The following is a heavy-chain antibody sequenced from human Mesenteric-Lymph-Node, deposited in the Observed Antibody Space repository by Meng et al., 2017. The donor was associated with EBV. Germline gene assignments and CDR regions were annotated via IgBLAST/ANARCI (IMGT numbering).Heavy chain of an antibody. Sequence: QVQLQQWGARLLKPSATLSLTCAVHGGSFSDYFWTWIRQAPGKGLEWVGEINHSGSTKYNPSLKSRVTISVDTSKNQISLNLNSLTAADTAVYYCARPRIRYGSGSYYYWGQGTLVTVSS. V-gene: IGHV4-34*01. CDR1: GGSFSDYF. J-gene: IGHJ4*02. CDR2: INHSGST. CDR3: ARPRIRYGSGSYYY. D-gene: IGHD3-10*01.